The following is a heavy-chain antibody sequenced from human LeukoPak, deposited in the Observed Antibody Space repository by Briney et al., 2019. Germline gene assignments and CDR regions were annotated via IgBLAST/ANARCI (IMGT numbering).Heavy chain of an antibody. D-gene: IGHD6-19*01. CDR2: MNPNSGNT. Sequence: ASVKVSCKASGYTFTSYDINWVRQATGQGLEWMGWMNPNSGNTGYAQKFQGRVTITRNTSISTAYMELSSLRSDDTAVYYCARDRFEQWPMDWFDPWGQGTLVTVSS. J-gene: IGHJ5*02. V-gene: IGHV1-8*03. CDR3: ARDRFEQWPMDWFDP. CDR1: GYTFTSYD.